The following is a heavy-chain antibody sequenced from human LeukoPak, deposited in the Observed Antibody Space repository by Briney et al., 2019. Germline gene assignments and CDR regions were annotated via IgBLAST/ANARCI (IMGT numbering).Heavy chain of an antibody. D-gene: IGHD3-10*01. Sequence: SETLSLTCTVPGGSISSYYWSWIRQPPGKGLEWVGYIYYSGSTNYNPSLKSRVTISVDTPKNQFSLKLSSVTAADTAVYYCARVVPTAYYFDYWGQGTLVTVSS. CDR3: ARVVPTAYYFDY. CDR2: IYYSGST. V-gene: IGHV4-59*01. J-gene: IGHJ4*02. CDR1: GGSISSYY.